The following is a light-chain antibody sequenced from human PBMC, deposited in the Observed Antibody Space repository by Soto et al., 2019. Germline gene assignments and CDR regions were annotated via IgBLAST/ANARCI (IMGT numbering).Light chain of an antibody. Sequence: QSALTQPASVSGSPGQSITISCTGTSSDVGAYNYVSWYQQHPGKAPKLMIYEVTYRPSGVSDRFSGYRSGNTASLTISGLQAEDESDYYCSSYTSSTTWVFGGGTKVTVL. J-gene: IGLJ3*02. CDR1: SSDVGAYNY. CDR3: SSYTSSTTWV. V-gene: IGLV2-14*01. CDR2: EVT.